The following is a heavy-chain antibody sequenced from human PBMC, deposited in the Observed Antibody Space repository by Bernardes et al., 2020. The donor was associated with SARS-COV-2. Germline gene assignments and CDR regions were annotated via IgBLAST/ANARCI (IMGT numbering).Heavy chain of an antibody. D-gene: IGHD2-21*02. Sequence: ASVKVSCKASGNTFTGYFIHWVRQAPGQRLEWMGWINPNTGGTNYIQKFQGRVTMTRDTSITTAYMELSRLGSDDTAIYYCARTRTTISTTGIPVDYWGQGTLVTVSS. V-gene: IGHV1-2*02. CDR3: ARTRTTISTTGIPVDY. J-gene: IGHJ4*02. CDR2: INPNTGGT. CDR1: GNTFTGYF.